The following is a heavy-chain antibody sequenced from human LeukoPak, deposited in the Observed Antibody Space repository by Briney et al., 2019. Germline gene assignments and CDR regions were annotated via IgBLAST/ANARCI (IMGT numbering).Heavy chain of an antibody. V-gene: IGHV1-46*01. CDR1: GYTFTSYY. CDR2: INPSGGST. CDR3: ARRAGFSSPIGEYYYYMDV. Sequence: VASVKVSCKASGYTFTSYYMHWVRQAPGQGLEWMGIINPSGGSTSYAQKFQGRDTMTRDTSTSTVYMELSSLRSEDTAMYYCARRAGFSSPIGEYYYYMDVWGKGTTVTVSS. J-gene: IGHJ6*03. D-gene: IGHD6-13*01.